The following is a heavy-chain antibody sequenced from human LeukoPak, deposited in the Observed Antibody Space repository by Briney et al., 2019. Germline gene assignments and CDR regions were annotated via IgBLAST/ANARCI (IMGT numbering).Heavy chain of an antibody. Sequence: GGSLRLSCAASGFKFNQYTMHGVRQAPGKGLEWVSSIISASTYYADSLEGRFTISRDNARDSVVLHMNSLRADDTAVYYCAREGSGLGYFDYWGQGTLVTVAS. CDR1: GFKFNQYT. CDR3: AREGSGLGYFDY. V-gene: IGHV3-69-1*02. D-gene: IGHD3-3*01. CDR2: IISAST. J-gene: IGHJ4*02.